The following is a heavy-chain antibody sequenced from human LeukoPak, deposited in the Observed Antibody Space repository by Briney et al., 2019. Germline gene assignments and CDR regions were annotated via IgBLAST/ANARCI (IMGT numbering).Heavy chain of an antibody. J-gene: IGHJ4*02. CDR1: GFTFSSYA. D-gene: IGHD3-22*01. CDR2: ISGSGGST. CDR3: AKDVTVYYYDSSGYPLDY. Sequence: GGSLRLSCAASGFTFSSYAMSWVRQAPGKGLEWVSAISGSGGSTYYADSVKGRFTISRDNSKNTLYLQMNSLRAEDTAVYYCAKDVTVYYYDSSGYPLDYWGQGTLVTVSS. V-gene: IGHV3-23*01.